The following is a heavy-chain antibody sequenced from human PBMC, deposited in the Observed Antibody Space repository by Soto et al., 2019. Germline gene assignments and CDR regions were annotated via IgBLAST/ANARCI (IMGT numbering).Heavy chain of an antibody. CDR2: IYYTGSA. CDR1: GGSISTGGYY. J-gene: IGHJ4*02. Sequence: QVQLQESGPGLVKPSQTLSLTCTVSGGSISTGGYYWSWIRQYPGKGLEWIGYIYYTGSAHYNPSLTSRVTMAVDTSNNNFSLKLTSVTAADMAVYYCARGRSDIGVVPVDFWGQGTLVSVSS. CDR3: ARGRSDIGVVPVDF. D-gene: IGHD2-2*01. V-gene: IGHV4-31*03.